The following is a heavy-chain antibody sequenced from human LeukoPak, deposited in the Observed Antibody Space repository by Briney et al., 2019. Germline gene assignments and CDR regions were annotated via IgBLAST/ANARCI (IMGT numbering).Heavy chain of an antibody. V-gene: IGHV4-34*01. J-gene: IGHJ5*02. D-gene: IGHD6-19*01. CDR1: GGSFSGYY. CDR2: INHSGST. Sequence: KPSETLSLTCAVYGGSFSGYYWSWIRQPPGKGLEWIGEINHSGSTNYNPSLKSRVTISVDTSKNQFSLKLSSVTAADTAVYYCARVSSGLGDFDPWGQGTLVTVSS. CDR3: ARVSSGLGDFDP.